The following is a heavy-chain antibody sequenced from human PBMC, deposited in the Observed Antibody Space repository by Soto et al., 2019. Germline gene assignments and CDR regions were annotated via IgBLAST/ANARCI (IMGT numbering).Heavy chain of an antibody. CDR3: AKDRAGPQYSSSYY. Sequence: EVQLLESGGGLVQPGGSLRLSCAASGFTFSSYAMSWVRQAPGKGLAWVSALSGSGGSTYYADSVKGRFTISRDNSKNTLYLQMNSLRAEDTAVYYCAKDRAGPQYSSSYYWGQGTLVTVSS. V-gene: IGHV3-23*01. D-gene: IGHD6-6*01. CDR1: GFTFSSYA. CDR2: LSGSGGST. J-gene: IGHJ4*02.